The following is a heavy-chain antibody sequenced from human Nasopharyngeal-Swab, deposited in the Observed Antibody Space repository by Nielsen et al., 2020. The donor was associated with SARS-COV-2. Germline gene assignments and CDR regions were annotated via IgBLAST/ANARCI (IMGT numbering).Heavy chain of an antibody. Sequence: GGSLLSFSASGSSFKIYSMHWVRQAPGKGLEWVALISYDGTNKQYADSVKGRFTISRDNSEKTLYLQMDSLREDDTAMYYCATDIVDLVASTDFWGQGTRVTVSS. J-gene: IGHJ4*02. CDR2: ISYDGTNK. D-gene: IGHD2-15*01. CDR3: ATDIVDLVASTDF. V-gene: IGHV3-30-3*01. CDR1: GSSFKIYS.